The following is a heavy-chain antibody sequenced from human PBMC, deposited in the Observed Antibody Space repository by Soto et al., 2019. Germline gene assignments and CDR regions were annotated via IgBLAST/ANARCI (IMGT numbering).Heavy chain of an antibody. CDR1: GYTFTSYG. J-gene: IGHJ4*02. V-gene: IGHV1-18*01. CDR2: ISAYNGNT. Sequence: GASVKVSCKASGYTFTSYGISWVRQAPGQGLEWMGWISAYNGNTNYAQKLQGRVTMTTDTSTSTAYMELRSLRSDDTAVFYCARIYGTYYDILTGLWGGHFDYWGQGTQVTVSS. CDR3: ARIYGTYYDILTGLWGGHFDY. D-gene: IGHD3-9*01.